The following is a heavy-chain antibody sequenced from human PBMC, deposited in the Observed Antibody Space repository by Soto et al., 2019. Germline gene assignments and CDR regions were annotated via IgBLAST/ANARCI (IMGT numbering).Heavy chain of an antibody. V-gene: IGHV1-18*01. J-gene: IGHJ4*02. D-gene: IGHD6-13*01. CDR3: AAAYSRSWYYPLPDY. CDR2: ISAYNGNT. CDR1: GYTFTSYG. Sequence: QVQLVQSGAEVKKPGASVKVSCKASGYTFTSYGISWVRQAPGQGLEWMGWISAYNGNTNYAQKLQGRVTMTTDTSTSPAYMELRSLRSDDTAVYYCAAAYSRSWYYPLPDYWGQGTLVTVSS.